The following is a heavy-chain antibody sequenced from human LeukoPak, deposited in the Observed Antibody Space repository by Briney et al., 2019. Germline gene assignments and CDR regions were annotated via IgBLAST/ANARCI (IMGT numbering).Heavy chain of an antibody. V-gene: IGHV3-9*01. D-gene: IGHD3-3*01. Sequence: PGGSLRLSCAASGFTFDDSAMHWVRQAPGKGLEWVSGISWNSGSIGYADSVKGRFTISRDNAKNSLYLQMNSLRAEDTALYYCAKDNYDFWSGSYGMDVWGQGTTVTVSS. CDR1: GFTFDDSA. CDR2: ISWNSGSI. CDR3: AKDNYDFWSGSYGMDV. J-gene: IGHJ6*02.